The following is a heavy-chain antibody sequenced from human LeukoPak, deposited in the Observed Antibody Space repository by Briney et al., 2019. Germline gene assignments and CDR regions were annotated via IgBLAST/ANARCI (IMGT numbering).Heavy chain of an antibody. CDR1: GFTFSTYS. CDR3: AKNGYSSSWYDY. Sequence: GGSLRLSCAASGFTFSTYSMNWVRQAPGKGLEWVSSISSNSRYIYYADSMRGRFTISRDNAKNSLYLQMNSLKPEDTAVYYCAKNGYSSSWYDYWGQGTLVTVSS. J-gene: IGHJ4*02. CDR2: ISSNSRYI. V-gene: IGHV3-21*06. D-gene: IGHD6-13*01.